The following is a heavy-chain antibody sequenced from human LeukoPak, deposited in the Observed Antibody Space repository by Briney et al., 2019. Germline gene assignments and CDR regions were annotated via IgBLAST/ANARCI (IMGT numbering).Heavy chain of an antibody. D-gene: IGHD3-9*01. CDR2: INPNTGGT. V-gene: IGHV1-2*02. CDR3: ARSPDILTGENFDY. CDR1: GYTFTGYY. J-gene: IGHJ4*02. Sequence: ASVKVSCKASGYTFTGYYMHWVRLAPGQGLEWMGWINPNTGGTNYAQKFQDRVTMTRDTSISTDYMELSRLRSDDTGVYYCARSPDILTGENFDYWGQGTLVTVSS.